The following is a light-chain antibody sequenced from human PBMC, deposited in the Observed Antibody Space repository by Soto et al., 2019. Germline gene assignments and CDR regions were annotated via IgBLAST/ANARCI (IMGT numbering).Light chain of an antibody. CDR1: QTVTSN. CDR2: GAS. V-gene: IGKV3-15*01. J-gene: IGKJ1*01. Sequence: EIVMTQSPVTLSVSPGETANLSCRASQTVTSNLARYQQKPGRSPRLLLSGASTRATGIPARFSGSGSGTEFTLTISRLQSEDLAVYYCQQYNDWPRTLGQGTKVDIK. CDR3: QQYNDWPRT.